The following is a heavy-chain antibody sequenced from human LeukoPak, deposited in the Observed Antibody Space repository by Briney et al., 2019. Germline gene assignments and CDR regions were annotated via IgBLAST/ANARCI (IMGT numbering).Heavy chain of an antibody. CDR1: GFTFSDYS. CDR2: ISSTSTTV. CDR3: ARGCGLHLSPAPSYYDSRCRYFDA. V-gene: IGHV3-48*04. D-gene: IGHD3-22*01. J-gene: IGHJ4*02. Sequence: GGSLRLSCAASGFTFSDYSMEWVRQAPGKGLEWISYISSTSTTVYYADTVRGRFTTSRDNAKNSLYLQMNSLRAEDTAVYYCARGCGLHLSPAPSYYDSRCRYFDAWGQGTLVTVSS.